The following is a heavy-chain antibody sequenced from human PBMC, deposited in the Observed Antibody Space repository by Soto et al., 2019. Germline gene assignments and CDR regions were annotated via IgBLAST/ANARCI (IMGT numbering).Heavy chain of an antibody. V-gene: IGHV3-30*18. CDR2: ISYDGSSK. J-gene: IGHJ4*02. D-gene: IGHD6-19*01. Sequence: QVQLVESGGGVVQPGRSLRLSCAASGFTFNNYGMHWVRQAPGKGLEWGAVISYDGSSKYYADYVKGRFTISRDNSKSTLYLTMNSLRPEDMAVYYCAKDRESSGWYVLDYWGQGTLVAVSS. CDR1: GFTFNNYG. CDR3: AKDRESSGWYVLDY.